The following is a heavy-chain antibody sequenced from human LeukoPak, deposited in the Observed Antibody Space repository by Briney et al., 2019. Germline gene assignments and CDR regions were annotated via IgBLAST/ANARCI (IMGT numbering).Heavy chain of an antibody. CDR1: GFTFSSYG. D-gene: IGHD3-10*01. Sequence: GRSLRLSCAASGFTFSSYGMHWVRQAPGKGLEWVAVIWYDGSNKYYADSVKGRFTISRDNSKNTLYLQMNSLRAEDTAVYYCARDPGWFGELYNYYYHGMDVWGQGTTVTVSS. J-gene: IGHJ6*02. V-gene: IGHV3-33*01. CDR2: IWYDGSNK. CDR3: ARDPGWFGELYNYYYHGMDV.